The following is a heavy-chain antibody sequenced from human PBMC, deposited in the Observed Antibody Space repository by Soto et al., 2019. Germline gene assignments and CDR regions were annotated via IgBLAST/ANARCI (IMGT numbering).Heavy chain of an antibody. CDR2: IGSSGSPL. J-gene: IGHJ5*02. CDR3: ASGQQLATNCFAP. Sequence: PGGSLRLSCVASGFTFSDSYMSWIRQAPGKGLEEIANIGSSGSPLYYADSVKGRFTISRDNAKNLLYLQMNDLRVEDSAVYYCASGQQLATNCFAPWGGGILVTVSS. CDR1: GFTFSDSY. D-gene: IGHD1-1*01. V-gene: IGHV3-11*01.